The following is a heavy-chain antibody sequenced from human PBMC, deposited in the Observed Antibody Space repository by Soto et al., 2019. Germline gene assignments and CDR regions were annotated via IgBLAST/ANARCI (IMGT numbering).Heavy chain of an antibody. Sequence: GKGLEWVAVISYDGSNKYYADSVKGRFTISRDNSKNTLYLQMNSLRAEDIFFFQAEDGIRGTVPVSAFLLNRSSDL. J-gene: IGHJ2*01. CDR2: ISYDGSNK. D-gene: IGHD3-3*01. CDR3: EDGIRGTVPVSAFLLNRSSDL. V-gene: IGHV3-30-3*01.